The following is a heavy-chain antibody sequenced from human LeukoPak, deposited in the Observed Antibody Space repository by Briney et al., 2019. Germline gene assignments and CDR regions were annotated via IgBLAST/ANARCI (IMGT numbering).Heavy chain of an antibody. V-gene: IGHV4-59*01. Sequence: PSETLSLTCTVSGGSISSYYWSWIRQPPGKGLEWIGYIYYSGSTNYNPSLKSRVTISVDTSKNQFSLKLNSLTAADTALYYCARVIIDIITFGGFIFEVWGRGKLVTVSS. CDR3: ARVIIDIITFGGFIFEV. D-gene: IGHD3-16*02. CDR2: IYYSGST. CDR1: GGSISSYY. J-gene: IGHJ4*02.